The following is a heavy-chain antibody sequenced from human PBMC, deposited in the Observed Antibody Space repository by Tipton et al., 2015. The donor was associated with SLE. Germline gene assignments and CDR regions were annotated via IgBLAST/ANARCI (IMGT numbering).Heavy chain of an antibody. CDR2: IYYSDTT. CDR1: GASISSGGYY. Sequence: TLSLTCTVSGASISSGGYYWSWIRQLPGKGLEWLGYIYYSDTTYYNPSLKSRVTISVDTSKNQFSLKLSSVTAADTAVYYCAREPVYYYYYMDVWGKGTTVTVSS. J-gene: IGHJ6*03. CDR3: AREPVYYYYYMDV. V-gene: IGHV4-31*03.